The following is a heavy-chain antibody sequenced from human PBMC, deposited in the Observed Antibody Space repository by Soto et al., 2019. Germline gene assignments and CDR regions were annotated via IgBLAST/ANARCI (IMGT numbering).Heavy chain of an antibody. CDR3: AKKWSQYYFDY. J-gene: IGHJ4*02. CDR1: GFTFSSYA. Sequence: EVQLLESGGGLVQPGGSLKLSCAASGFTFSSYAMSWVRQAPGKGLEWVSTFSGSGDITFYADSVKGRFTISRDSSKNTLYLQMNSLRVEDTAIYYCAKKWSQYYFDYWGQGTLVTVSS. CDR2: FSGSGDIT. D-gene: IGHD2-15*01. V-gene: IGHV3-23*01.